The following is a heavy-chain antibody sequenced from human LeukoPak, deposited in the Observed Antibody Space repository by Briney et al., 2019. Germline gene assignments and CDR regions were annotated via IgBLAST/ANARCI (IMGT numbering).Heavy chain of an antibody. CDR2: ISGSGGST. Sequence: PGGSLRLSCAASGFTFSSYAMSWVRQAPGKGLEWVSAISGSGGSTYYADSVKGRFTISRDNSKNTLYLQMNSLRAEDTAVYYCAKGDLWFGEGGWFDPWGQGTLVTVSS. V-gene: IGHV3-23*01. J-gene: IGHJ5*02. CDR3: AKGDLWFGEGGWFDP. CDR1: GFTFSSYA. D-gene: IGHD3-10*01.